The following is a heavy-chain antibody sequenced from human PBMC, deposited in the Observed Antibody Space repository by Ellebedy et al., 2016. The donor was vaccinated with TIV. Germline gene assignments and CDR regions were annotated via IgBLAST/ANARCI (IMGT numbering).Heavy chain of an antibody. CDR2: VHHRGGT. D-gene: IGHD2-8*02. Sequence: SETLSLTXEIDVPSITGYHWAWVRQPPGKGLEWIGDVHHRGGTRYISSLKGRVTISLDTSRKEFSLYITSVTAGDTAIYYCVRGETYCWECLHYWGQGTRVTVSS. CDR1: VPSITGYH. J-gene: IGHJ4*02. V-gene: IGHV4-34*01. CDR3: VRGETYCWECLHY.